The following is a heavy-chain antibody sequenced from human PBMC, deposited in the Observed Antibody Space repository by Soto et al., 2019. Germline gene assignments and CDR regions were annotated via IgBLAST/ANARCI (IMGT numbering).Heavy chain of an antibody. D-gene: IGHD3-10*01. Sequence: EVQLVESGGGLVQPGGSLRLSCAASGFTFSSYWMSWVRQAPGKGLEWVANIKQDGSEKYYVDSVKGRFTISRDNAKNSLYLQMNSLRAEDTAVYYCARDGSGSYYNYYYGMDVWGQGTTVTVSS. V-gene: IGHV3-7*01. CDR3: ARDGSGSYYNYYYGMDV. J-gene: IGHJ6*02. CDR1: GFTFSSYW. CDR2: IKQDGSEK.